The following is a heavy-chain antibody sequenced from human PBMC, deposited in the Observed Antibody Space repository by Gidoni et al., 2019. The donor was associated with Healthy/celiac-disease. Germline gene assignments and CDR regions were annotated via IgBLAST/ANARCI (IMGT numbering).Heavy chain of an antibody. CDR3: ARVGDSRGY. V-gene: IGHV4-38-2*02. CDR2: IYHSGST. D-gene: IGHD3-22*01. J-gene: IGHJ4*02. CDR1: GYSISSGYY. Sequence: QVQLQESGPGLVKPSETLSLTCTVSGYSISSGYYWGWIRQPPGKGLEWIGSIYHSGSTYYNPSLKSRVTISVDTSKNQFSLKLSSVTAADTAVYYCARVGDSRGYWGQGTLVTVSS.